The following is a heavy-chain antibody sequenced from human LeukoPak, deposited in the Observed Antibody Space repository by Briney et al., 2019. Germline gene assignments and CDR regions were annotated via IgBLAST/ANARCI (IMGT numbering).Heavy chain of an antibody. CDR1: SGFIRSSSCY. CDR3: ARHGSIVGASFQR. V-gene: IGHV4-39*01. Sequence: PSETLSLTCTVSSGFIRSSSCYCAWIRQPPGKGLEWIESILYSGNTYYNPSRKSRVTISVYTAKNQFSLRLISGTAAEKAVYYSARHGSIVGASFQRRRERTLVTVSS. CDR2: ILYSGNT. D-gene: IGHD1-26*01. J-gene: IGHJ1*01.